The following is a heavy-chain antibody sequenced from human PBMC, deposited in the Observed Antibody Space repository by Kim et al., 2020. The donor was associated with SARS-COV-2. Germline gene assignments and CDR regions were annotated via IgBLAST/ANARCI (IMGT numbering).Heavy chain of an antibody. V-gene: IGHV3-30-3*01. J-gene: IGHJ3*02. CDR3: ARDQWEPSADAFDI. CDR2: ISYDGSNK. CDR1: GFTFSSYA. D-gene: IGHD1-26*01. Sequence: GGSLRLSCAASGFTFSSYAMHWVRQAPGKGLEWVAVISYDGSNKYYADSVKGRFTISRDNSKNTLYLQMNSLRAEDTAVYYCARDQWEPSADAFDIWGQGTMVTVSS.